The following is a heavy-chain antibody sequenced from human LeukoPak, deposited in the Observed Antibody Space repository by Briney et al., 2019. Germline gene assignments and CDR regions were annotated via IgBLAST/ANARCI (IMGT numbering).Heavy chain of an antibody. Sequence: GGSLRLSCAASVFTFSSYGMHWVRQAPGKELEGVAVISYDGSNKYYADSVKGRFTISRDNSKNTLYLQMNSLRAEDMAVYYCAKDLGDVDYGDYQNYFDYWGQGTLVTVSS. CDR3: AKDLGDVDYGDYQNYFDY. D-gene: IGHD4-17*01. V-gene: IGHV3-30*18. CDR1: VFTFSSYG. CDR2: ISYDGSNK. J-gene: IGHJ4*02.